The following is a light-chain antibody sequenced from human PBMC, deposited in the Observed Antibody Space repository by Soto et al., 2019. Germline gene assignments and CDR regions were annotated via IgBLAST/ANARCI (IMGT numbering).Light chain of an antibody. CDR3: LQKYFSPST. V-gene: IGKV1-6*01. CDR1: QGIRND. CDR2: AAS. Sequence: AIQMTQSPSSLSASVGDRVTITCRASQGIRNDLDWFQQKPGKAPKLLIYAASNLQSGVPARFSGSGSGTDFTLTISSLKPEDFATYYCLQKYFSPSTLGPATKVDIK. J-gene: IGKJ3*01.